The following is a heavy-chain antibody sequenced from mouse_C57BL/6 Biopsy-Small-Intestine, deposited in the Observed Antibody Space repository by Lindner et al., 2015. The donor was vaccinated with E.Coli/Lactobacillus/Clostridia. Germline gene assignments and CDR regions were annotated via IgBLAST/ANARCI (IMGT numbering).Heavy chain of an antibody. J-gene: IGHJ1*03. D-gene: IGHD3-1*01. V-gene: IGHV1-81*01. Sequence: VQLQESGAELARPGASVKLSCKASGYTFTSYGISWVKQRTGQGLEWIGEIYPRSGNTYYNEKFKGRATLTADKSSSTAYMELRSLTSEDSAVYFCARSGTSYFDVWGTGTTVTVSS. CDR1: GYTFTSYG. CDR2: IYPRSGNT. CDR3: ARSGTSYFDV.